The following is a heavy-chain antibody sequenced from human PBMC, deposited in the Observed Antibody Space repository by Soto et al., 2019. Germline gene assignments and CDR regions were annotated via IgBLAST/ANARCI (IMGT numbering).Heavy chain of an antibody. CDR3: VRGVENSSGWYRNYYYGMDV. CDR1: GYTFTSYG. V-gene: IGHV1-18*04. Sequence: QVQLVQSGAEVKKPGASVKVSCKASGYTFTSYGISWVRQAPGQGLEWMGWISAYNGNTNYAQKLQGRVTMTTDTSTSTAYMELRSLRSDDTAVYYCVRGVENSSGWYRNYYYGMDVWGQGTTVTVSS. J-gene: IGHJ6*02. D-gene: IGHD6-19*01. CDR2: ISAYNGNT.